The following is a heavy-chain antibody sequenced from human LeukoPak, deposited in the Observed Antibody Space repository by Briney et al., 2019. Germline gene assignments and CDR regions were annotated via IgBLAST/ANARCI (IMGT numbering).Heavy chain of an antibody. CDR3: ARDMAGYCSSTSCYTGYFDY. D-gene: IGHD2-2*02. CDR2: ISSSSSYI. J-gene: IGHJ4*02. CDR1: GFTFSSYW. Sequence: GGSLRLSCAASGFTFSSYWMSWVRQAPGKGLEWVSSISSSSSYIYYADSVKGRFTISRDNAKNSLYLQMNSLRAEDTAVYYCARDMAGYCSSTSCYTGYFDYWGQGTLVTVSS. V-gene: IGHV3-21*01.